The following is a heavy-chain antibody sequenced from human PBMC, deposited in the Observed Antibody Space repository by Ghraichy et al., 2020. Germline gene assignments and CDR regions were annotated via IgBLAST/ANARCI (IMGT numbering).Heavy chain of an antibody. CDR2: IYYRGAT. CDR1: GGSISSDY. V-gene: IGHV4-59*01. CDR3: ARDRPYFDP. J-gene: IGHJ5*02. Sequence: SETLSLTCTVSGGSISSDYWSWIRPPPGKGLEWIASIYYRGATDYNPSLKSRVTISVDTSKNQISLNLSSVTAADTAVYYCARDRPYFDPWGQGTLVTVSS.